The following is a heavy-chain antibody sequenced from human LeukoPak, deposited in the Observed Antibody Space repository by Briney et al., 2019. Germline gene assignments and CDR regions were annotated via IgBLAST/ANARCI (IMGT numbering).Heavy chain of an antibody. CDR3: AVSVQAAAIPAFDN. V-gene: IGHV1-2*02. J-gene: IGHJ4*02. Sequence: ASVKVSCKASGYAFTSYDINWVRQATGQGLEWMGWISPSNGATKYAQNFQGRVTMTRDTSISTAYMELSDLRSDDTAVYYCAVSVQAAAIPAFDNWGQGTLVIVSS. CDR1: GYAFTSYD. CDR2: ISPSNGAT. D-gene: IGHD6-25*01.